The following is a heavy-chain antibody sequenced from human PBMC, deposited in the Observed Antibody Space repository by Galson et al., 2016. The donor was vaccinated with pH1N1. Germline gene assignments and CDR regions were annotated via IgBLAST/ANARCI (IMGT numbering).Heavy chain of an antibody. Sequence: SLRLSCAASGLTFSSYWMSWIRQAPGKGLEWVANIKQDGSEKYYVDSVKGRFTISRDNAKNSLYLQVNSLRAEDTAVYYCVTRVGYAWGQGTLVTVSS. CDR3: VTRVGYA. D-gene: IGHD3-10*02. CDR2: IKQDGSEK. CDR1: GLTFSSYW. J-gene: IGHJ5*02. V-gene: IGHV3-7*01.